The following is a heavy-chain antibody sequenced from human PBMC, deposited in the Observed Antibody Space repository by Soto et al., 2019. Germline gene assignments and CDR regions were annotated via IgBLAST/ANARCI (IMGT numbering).Heavy chain of an antibody. Sequence: GGSLRLSCAASGFTFSSYSMNWVRQAPGKGLEWVSYVSSSSSTIYYADSVKGRFTISRDNAKNSLYLQMNSLRDEDTAVYYCARDDDFGSIFSVYYFDYWGQGTLVTVSS. CDR1: GFTFSSYS. D-gene: IGHD3-3*01. CDR3: ARDDDFGSIFSVYYFDY. J-gene: IGHJ4*02. CDR2: VSSSSSTI. V-gene: IGHV3-48*02.